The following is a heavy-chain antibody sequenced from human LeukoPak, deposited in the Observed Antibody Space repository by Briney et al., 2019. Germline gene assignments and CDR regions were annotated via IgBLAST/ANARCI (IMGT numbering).Heavy chain of an antibody. CDR2: ISNSGTTT. J-gene: IGHJ4*02. CDR3: ARKGEWDMVRGALDY. V-gene: IGHV3-48*03. CDR1: EFTFSSYE. D-gene: IGHD3-10*01. Sequence: GGCPRLSCAASEFTFSSYEMNWVRQAPGKGLEWVSYISNSGTTTYYADSVKGRFTISRDNAKSSLYLQMNSLRAEDTAVYYCARKGEWDMVRGALDYWGQGTLVTVSS.